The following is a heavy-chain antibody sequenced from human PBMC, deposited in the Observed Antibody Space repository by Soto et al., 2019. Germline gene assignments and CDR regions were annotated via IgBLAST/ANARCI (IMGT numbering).Heavy chain of an antibody. Sequence: SETLSLTCSVSGDSIGSGGHYWNWIRQHPEKGLEWIGYIYYSGSTHYNPSLRSRLRISLDTSKNQFFLRLTSVTAADTARSYCPRDPAPAPTVWGYWGQGIQVTVSS. CDR3: PRDPAPAPTVWGY. CDR1: GDSIGSGGHY. J-gene: IGHJ4*02. CDR2: IYYSGST. V-gene: IGHV4-31*03. D-gene: IGHD7-27*01.